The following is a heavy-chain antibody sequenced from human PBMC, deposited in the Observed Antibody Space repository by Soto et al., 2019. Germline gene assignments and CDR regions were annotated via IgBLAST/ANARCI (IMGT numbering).Heavy chain of an antibody. CDR2: IRSSSSYI. V-gene: IGHV3-21*01. J-gene: IGHJ5*02. Sequence: EVQLVESGGGLVKPGGSLRLSCAASGFTFSSYSMNWVRQAPGKGLEWVSSIRSSSSYIYYADSVKGRFTISRDNAKNSLYLQMNSLRAEDTAVYYCANTQYSSGWYNWFDPWGQGTLVTVSS. CDR1: GFTFSSYS. D-gene: IGHD6-19*01. CDR3: ANTQYSSGWYNWFDP.